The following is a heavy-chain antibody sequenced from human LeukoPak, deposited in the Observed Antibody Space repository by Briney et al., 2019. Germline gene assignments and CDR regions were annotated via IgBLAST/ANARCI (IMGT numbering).Heavy chain of an antibody. CDR3: AREIAAAGTYAFDI. V-gene: IGHV4-59*01. Sequence: SETLSLTCTVSGGSISSYYWSWIRQPPGKGLEWIGYIYYSGSTNYNPSLKSRVTISVDTSKNQFSLKLSSVTAADTAVYYCAREIAAAGTYAFDIWGQGTMVTVSS. D-gene: IGHD6-13*01. CDR1: GGSISSYY. J-gene: IGHJ3*02. CDR2: IYYSGST.